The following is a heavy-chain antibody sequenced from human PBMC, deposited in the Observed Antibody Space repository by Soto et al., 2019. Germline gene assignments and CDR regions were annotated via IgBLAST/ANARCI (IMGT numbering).Heavy chain of an antibody. CDR1: GFTFSNHA. D-gene: IGHD5-12*01. Sequence: EVQLLESGGGLVQPGGSLRLSCTASGFTFSNHAMTWVRQAPGKGLECVAAISGGGGSTYYVDSVKGRFNIFRDNSKNTLSLHMTGLSVEDTGIYYCADMDIRVSSYWGQGTLVTVSS. CDR3: ADMDIRVSSY. CDR2: ISGGGGST. J-gene: IGHJ4*02. V-gene: IGHV3-23*01.